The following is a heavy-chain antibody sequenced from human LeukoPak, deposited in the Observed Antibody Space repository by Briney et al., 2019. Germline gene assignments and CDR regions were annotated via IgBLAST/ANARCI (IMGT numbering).Heavy chain of an antibody. CDR2: IYYSGST. V-gene: IGHV4-39*01. D-gene: IGHD3-22*01. Sequence: SETLSLTCTVSGGSISSSSYYWGWIRQPPGKGLEWIGSIYYSGSTYYNPSLKSRVTISVDTSKNQFSLKLSTVTAADTAVYYCARRYYYDSSGYFDWGQGTLVTVSS. CDR1: GGSISSSSYY. J-gene: IGHJ4*02. CDR3: ARRYYYDSSGYFD.